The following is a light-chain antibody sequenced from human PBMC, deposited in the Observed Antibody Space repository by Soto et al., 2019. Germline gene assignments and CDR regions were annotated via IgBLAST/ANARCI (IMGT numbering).Light chain of an antibody. CDR2: EGS. V-gene: IGLV2-23*01. CDR1: SSDVGAYNL. CDR3: CSYAGSSYV. Sequence: QSALTQPASVSGSPEQSITISCTGTSSDVGAYNLVSWYQQHPGKAPRLIIYEGSKRPSGISHRFSGSKSDNTASLTISGLQAEDEADYYCCSYAGSSYVFGTGTKLTVL. J-gene: IGLJ1*01.